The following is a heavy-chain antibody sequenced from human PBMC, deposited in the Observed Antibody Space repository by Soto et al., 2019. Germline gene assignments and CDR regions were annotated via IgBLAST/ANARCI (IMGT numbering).Heavy chain of an antibody. V-gene: IGHV1-8*01. CDR3: ARSVWLEMAKIRHFDY. CDR2: MNPNSGNT. CDR1: GYTFTSYD. J-gene: IGHJ4*02. D-gene: IGHD5-18*01. Sequence: QVQLVQSGAEVKKPGASVKVSCKASGYTFTSYDINWVRQATGQGLEWMGWMNPNSGNTGYAQKFQGRVTMTRHTSICTAYRDVSSLRSEDTAVYYCARSVWLEMAKIRHFDYWGQGALGTVFS.